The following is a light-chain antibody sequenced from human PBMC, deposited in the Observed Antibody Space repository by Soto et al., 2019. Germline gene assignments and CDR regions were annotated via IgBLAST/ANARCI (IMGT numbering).Light chain of an antibody. V-gene: IGLV2-14*01. Sequence: QSVLTQPASVSGSPGRSITIPCTGTSSDVGDYNYVSWYQQHPGKAPKLMFYGVSCRPSEVSNRFSGSKSGNTASLTISGLQAEDEADYYCSSYTSSTAPVVFGGGTKLTVL. J-gene: IGLJ2*01. CDR3: SSYTSSTAPVV. CDR1: SSDVGDYNY. CDR2: GVS.